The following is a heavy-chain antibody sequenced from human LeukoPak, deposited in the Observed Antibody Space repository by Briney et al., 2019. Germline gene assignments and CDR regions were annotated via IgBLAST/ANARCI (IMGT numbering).Heavy chain of an antibody. CDR2: ISYDGSNK. CDR1: GFTFSSYG. CDR3: AKDILTGYYKYYYSGMDV. V-gene: IGHV3-30*18. J-gene: IGHJ6*02. Sequence: PGGSLRLSCAASGFTFSSYGMHWVRQAPGKGLEWVAVISYDGSNKYYADSVKGRFTISRDNSKNTLYLQMNSLRAEDTAVYYCAKDILTGYYKYYYSGMDVWGQGTTVTVSS. D-gene: IGHD3-9*01.